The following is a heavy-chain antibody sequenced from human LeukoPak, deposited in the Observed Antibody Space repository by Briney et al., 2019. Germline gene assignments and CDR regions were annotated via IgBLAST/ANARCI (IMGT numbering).Heavy chain of an antibody. CDR1: GFTVSSNY. CDR3: ARDPVGHYGSGYDAFDI. D-gene: IGHD3-10*01. J-gene: IGHJ3*02. Sequence: GRSLRLSCAASGFTVSSNYMSWVRQAPGKGLEWVSVIYSGGNTYYADSVKGRFTISRDNSKNTLYLQMNSLRAEDTAVYYCARDPVGHYGSGYDAFDIWGQGTMVTVSS. V-gene: IGHV3-66*01. CDR2: IYSGGNT.